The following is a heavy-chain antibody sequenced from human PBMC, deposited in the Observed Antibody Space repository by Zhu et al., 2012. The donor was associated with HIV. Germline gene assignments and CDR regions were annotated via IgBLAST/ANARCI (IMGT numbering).Heavy chain of an antibody. CDR1: GDSISRGDYH. D-gene: IGHD6-19*01. CDR3: ARQKGQWLWSFDM. J-gene: IGHJ3*02. V-gene: IGHV4-39*01. CDR2: VFQTGST. Sequence: QVQLQESGPGLAKPSGTLSLTCTVSGDSISRGDYHWAWIRQSPGKGLEWIASVFQTGSTHYNPSLESRVTISVDTSRNQFSLELRSVTAADTAVYYCARQKGQWLWSFDMWGPRDNGHRLF.